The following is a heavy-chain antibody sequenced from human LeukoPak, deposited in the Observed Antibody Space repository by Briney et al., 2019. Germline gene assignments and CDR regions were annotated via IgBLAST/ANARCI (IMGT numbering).Heavy chain of an antibody. CDR3: ARKVWGSYRYAPAFDI. Sequence: SETLSLTCTVSGGSISSYYWSWIRQPPGKGLEWIGYIYYSGSTNYNPPLKSRVTIAVDTSKNQFSLKLSSVTAADTAVYYCARKVWGSYRYAPAFDIWGQGTMVTVSS. CDR2: IYYSGST. J-gene: IGHJ3*02. D-gene: IGHD3-16*02. V-gene: IGHV4-59*08. CDR1: GGSISSYY.